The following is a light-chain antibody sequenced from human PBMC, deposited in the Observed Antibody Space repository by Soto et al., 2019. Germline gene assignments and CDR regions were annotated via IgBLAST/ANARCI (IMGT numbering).Light chain of an antibody. V-gene: IGLV1-40*01. CDR2: GDS. CDR1: RSNIGAGYD. Sequence: QSVLTQPPSVSGAPGQRVTISCTGSRSNIGAGYDVHWYQHLPGTAPKLLIYGDSNRPSGVPDRFSGSKSGTSASLAITGLQAEDGADYYCQSYDSSLSGVVFGGGTKLTVL. CDR3: QSYDSSLSGVV. J-gene: IGLJ2*01.